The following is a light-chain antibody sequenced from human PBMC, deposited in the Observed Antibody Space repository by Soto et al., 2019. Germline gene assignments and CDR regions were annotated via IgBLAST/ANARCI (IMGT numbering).Light chain of an antibody. CDR3: QQYDSLPYT. J-gene: IGKJ5*01. CDR1: QDINDY. Sequence: EIHMTQSPSSLSASFGDRVTITFQASQDINDYSNWYQQKPGKAPRLLIYGASFLEVGVPSRFSGSGSGTHFTLTISSLQPEDVATYYCQQYDSLPYTFGQGTRLEIK. CDR2: GAS. V-gene: IGKV1-33*01.